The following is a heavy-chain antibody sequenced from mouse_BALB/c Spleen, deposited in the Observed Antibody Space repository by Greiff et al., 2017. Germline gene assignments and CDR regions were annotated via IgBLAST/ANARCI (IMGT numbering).Heavy chain of an antibody. Sequence: QVQLQQSGAELVRPGTSVKVSCKASGYAFTNYLIEWVKQRPGQGLEWIGVINPGSGGTNYNEKFKGKATLTADKSSSTAYMQLSSLTSDDSAVYFCAILRFGYALAYWGQGALVTVSA. V-gene: IGHV1-54*01. CDR1: GYAFTNYL. J-gene: IGHJ3*01. CDR3: AILRFGYALAY. CDR2: INPGSGGT. D-gene: IGHD2-2*01.